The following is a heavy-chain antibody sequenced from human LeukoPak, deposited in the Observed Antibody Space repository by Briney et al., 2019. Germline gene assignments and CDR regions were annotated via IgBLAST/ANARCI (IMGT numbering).Heavy chain of an antibody. CDR2: IYDSGST. J-gene: IGHJ4*02. CDR1: GGSISRSNYY. CDR3: ARANYGSGRKYFDY. Sequence: SETLSLTCTVSGGSISRSNYYWGWIRQPPGKGLEWIGSIYDSGSTYYNPSPKSRVTISVDTSKNQFSLKLSSVTAADTAVYYCARANYGSGRKYFDYWGQGTLVTVSS. D-gene: IGHD3-10*01. V-gene: IGHV4-39*07.